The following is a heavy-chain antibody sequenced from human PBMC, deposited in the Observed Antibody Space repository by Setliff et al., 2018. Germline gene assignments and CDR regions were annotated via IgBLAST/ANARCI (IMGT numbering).Heavy chain of an antibody. D-gene: IGHD4-17*01. CDR3: ARHGGWYFDL. CDR1: GGSFSGYY. Sequence: SETLSLTCGVYGGSFSGYYWSWIRQPPGKRLEWIGEIIPGGSTNYNPSLKSRVTISADTSKSEFSLRLNSVTAADSAVYYCARHGGWYFDLWGRGTLVTVSS. J-gene: IGHJ2*01. V-gene: IGHV4-34*12. CDR2: IIPGGST.